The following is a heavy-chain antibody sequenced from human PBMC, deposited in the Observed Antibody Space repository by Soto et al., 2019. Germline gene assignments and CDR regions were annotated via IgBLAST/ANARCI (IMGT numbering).Heavy chain of an antibody. Sequence: SETLSLTCAVPGGSFSAYHWTWIRQTPGKGLEWIGEISHSGSTNYKPSLKSRVTISADPSKKQFSLNLTSMTAADSGVYYCARGECSSNYCFTRWALDIWGQGTVVTVSS. D-gene: IGHD2-2*01. CDR1: GGSFSAYH. J-gene: IGHJ3*02. CDR2: ISHSGST. CDR3: ARGECSSNYCFTRWALDI. V-gene: IGHV4-34*01.